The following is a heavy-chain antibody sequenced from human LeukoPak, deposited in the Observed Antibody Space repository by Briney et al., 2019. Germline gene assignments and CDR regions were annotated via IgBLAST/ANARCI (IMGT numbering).Heavy chain of an antibody. Sequence: ASVKVSCKASGGTFSSYAISWVRQAPGQGLEWMGGIIPIFGTANYAQKFQGRVTITADESTSTAYMELSSLRSEDTAVYYCARDVDTAMVFSPPGLGYFDYWGQGTLVTVSS. CDR3: ARDVDTAMVFSPPGLGYFDY. V-gene: IGHV1-69*13. J-gene: IGHJ4*02. CDR2: IIPIFGTA. CDR1: GGTFSSYA. D-gene: IGHD5-18*01.